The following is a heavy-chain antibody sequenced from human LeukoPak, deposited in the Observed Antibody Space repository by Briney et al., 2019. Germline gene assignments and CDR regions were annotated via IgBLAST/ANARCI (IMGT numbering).Heavy chain of an antibody. D-gene: IGHD3-9*01. Sequence: GGSLRLSCAASGFTFSNAWTSWVRQAPGKGLEWVGRIKSKTDGGTTDYAAPVKGRFTISRDDSKNTLYLQMNSLKTEDTAVYYCTTDPQARGALRYFDRLDYWGQGTLVTVSS. CDR2: IKSKTDGGTT. V-gene: IGHV3-15*01. CDR1: GFTFSNAW. CDR3: TTDPQARGALRYFDRLDY. J-gene: IGHJ4*02.